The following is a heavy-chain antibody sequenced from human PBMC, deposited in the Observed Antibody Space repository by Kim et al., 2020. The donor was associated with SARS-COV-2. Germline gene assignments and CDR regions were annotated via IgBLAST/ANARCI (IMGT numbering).Heavy chain of an antibody. J-gene: IGHJ4*02. CDR3: ARVPKLEDFWSGYSDY. D-gene: IGHD3-3*01. Sequence: GGSLRLSCAASGFTFSSYSMNWVRQAPGKGLEWVSSISSSSSYIYYADSVKGRFTISRDNAKNSLYLQMNSLRAEDTAVYYCARVPKLEDFWSGYSDYWGQGTLVTVSS. CDR1: GFTFSSYS. CDR2: ISSSSSYI. V-gene: IGHV3-21*01.